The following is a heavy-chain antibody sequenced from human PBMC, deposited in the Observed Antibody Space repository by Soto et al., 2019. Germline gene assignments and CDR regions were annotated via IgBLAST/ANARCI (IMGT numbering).Heavy chain of an antibody. CDR3: ARESDWPRGYFES. Sequence: PSETLSLTCTVSGGSISSGYYYCTWIRQHPGKGLEWIGYISYSGSTSYNPSLKSRVTMSVDTSKNQFSLNLSSVTAADTAVYYCARESDWPRGYFESWGQGTLVTVSS. V-gene: IGHV4-31*03. CDR2: ISYSGST. J-gene: IGHJ4*02. CDR1: GGSISSGYYY. D-gene: IGHD2-21*01.